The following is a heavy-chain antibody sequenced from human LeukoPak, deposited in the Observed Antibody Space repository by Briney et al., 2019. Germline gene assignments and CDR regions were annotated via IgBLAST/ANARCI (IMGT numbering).Heavy chain of an antibody. CDR3: ARAHSNYSPGYYGMDV. CDR2: IYYSGST. J-gene: IGHJ6*02. CDR1: GGSISSYY. Sequence: PSETLSLTCTVSGGSISSYYWSRIRQPPGKGLEWIGYIYYSGSTNYNPSLKSRVTISVDTPKNQFSLKLSSVTAADTAVYYCARAHSNYSPGYYGMDVWGQGTTVTVSS. D-gene: IGHD4-11*01. V-gene: IGHV4-59*01.